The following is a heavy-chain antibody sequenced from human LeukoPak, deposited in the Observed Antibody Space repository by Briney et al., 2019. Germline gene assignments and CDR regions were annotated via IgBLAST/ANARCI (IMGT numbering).Heavy chain of an antibody. D-gene: IGHD2-15*01. CDR2: IYYSGST. CDR3: ARRVVVVAARFGNNWFDP. J-gene: IGHJ5*02. CDR1: GGSISSYY. V-gene: IGHV4-59*08. Sequence: SETQSLTCTVSGGSISSYYWSWIRQPPGKGLEWIGYIYYSGSTNYNPSLKSRITISVDTSKNQFSLKLSSVTAADTAVYYCARRVVVVAARFGNNWFDPWGQGTLVTVSS.